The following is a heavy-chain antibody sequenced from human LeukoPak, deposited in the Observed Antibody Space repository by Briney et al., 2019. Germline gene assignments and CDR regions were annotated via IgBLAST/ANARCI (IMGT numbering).Heavy chain of an antibody. Sequence: GGSLRLSCAASGSTFSSYWMNWVRQAPGKGLVWVSRIASDGSSTTYADSVKGRFSISRDNAKNTLYLQMNSLRVEDTAVYYCARGRPHGDDYWGQGTLVTFSS. V-gene: IGHV3-74*01. J-gene: IGHJ4*02. CDR3: ARGRPHGDDY. CDR1: GSTFSSYW. CDR2: IASDGSST. D-gene: IGHD4-17*01.